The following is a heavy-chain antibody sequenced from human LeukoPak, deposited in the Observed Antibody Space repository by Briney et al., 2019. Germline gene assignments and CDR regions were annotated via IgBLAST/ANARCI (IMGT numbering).Heavy chain of an antibody. CDR2: INPSGGST. V-gene: IGHV1-46*01. CDR3: ARDLPPKYGSGSYYQYDY. D-gene: IGHD3-10*01. CDR1: GYTFTRYY. J-gene: IGHJ4*02. Sequence: ASVKVSCKASGYTFTRYYMHWVRQAPGQGLEWMGIINPSGGSTSYAQKFQGRVIMTRDTSTSTVYMELSSLRSEDTAVYYCARDLPPKYGSGSYYQYDYWGQGTLVTVSS.